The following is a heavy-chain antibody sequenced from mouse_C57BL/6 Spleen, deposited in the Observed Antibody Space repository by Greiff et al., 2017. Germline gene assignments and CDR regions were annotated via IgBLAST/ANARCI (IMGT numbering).Heavy chain of an antibody. J-gene: IGHJ3*01. CDR3: ARRGDYEGFAY. CDR2: ISNLAYSI. V-gene: IGHV5-15*01. CDR1: GFTFSDYG. Sequence: EVKLMESGGGLVQPGGSLKLSCAASGFTFSDYGMAWVRQAPRKGPEWVAFISNLAYSIYYADTVTGRFTISRENAKNTLYLEMSSLRSEDTAMYYCARRGDYEGFAYWGQGTLVTVSA. D-gene: IGHD2-4*01.